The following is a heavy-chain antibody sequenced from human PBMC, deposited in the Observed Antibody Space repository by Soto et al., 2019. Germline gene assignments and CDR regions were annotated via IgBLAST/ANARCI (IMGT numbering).Heavy chain of an antibody. J-gene: IGHJ3*02. CDR2: IYYSGST. CDR1: GGSISSGGYY. CDR3: ARDGTYDSSGYYLVYAFDI. D-gene: IGHD3-22*01. V-gene: IGHV4-31*03. Sequence: QVQLQESSPGLVKPSQTLSLTCTVSGGSISSGGYYWSWIRQHPGKGLEWSGYIYYSGSTYYNPSLKSRVTISVDTSKNQFSLKLSSVTAADTAVYYCARDGTYDSSGYYLVYAFDIWGQGTMVTVSS.